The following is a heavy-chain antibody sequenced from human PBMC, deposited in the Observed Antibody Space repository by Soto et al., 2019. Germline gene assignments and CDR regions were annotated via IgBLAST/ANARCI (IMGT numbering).Heavy chain of an antibody. CDR3: ARLDTAMVSLVGYYYGMDV. D-gene: IGHD5-18*01. V-gene: IGHV4-39*01. J-gene: IGHJ6*02. CDR1: AGSISRGSFS. CDR2: IYYSGST. Sequence: SETRCLTCTGSAGSISRGSFSWAVICQPPGKGLEWIGSIYYSGSTYYNPSLKSRVTISVDTSKNQFSLKLSSVTAADTAVYYCARLDTAMVSLVGYYYGMDVWGQGTTVT.